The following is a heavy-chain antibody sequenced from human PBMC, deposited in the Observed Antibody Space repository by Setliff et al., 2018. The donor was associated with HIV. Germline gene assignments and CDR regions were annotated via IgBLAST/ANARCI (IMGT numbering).Heavy chain of an antibody. V-gene: IGHV1-18*01. CDR3: AREVDGVELDH. CDR2: INSYLAET. J-gene: IGHJ4*02. CDR1: GYRFMSYG. Sequence: SVKVSCKGSGYRFMSYGFTWVRQAPGQGLEWVGWINSYLAETKYAQNLQGRLTLTTDTSTNTAFMELRSLTSDDTAVYYCAREVDGVELDHWGQGSLVTVSS.